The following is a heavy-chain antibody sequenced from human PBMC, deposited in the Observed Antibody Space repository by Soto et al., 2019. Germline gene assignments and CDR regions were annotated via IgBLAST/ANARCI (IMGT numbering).Heavy chain of an antibody. V-gene: IGHV4-31*03. CDR2: IYYSGST. CDR3: ARDSSGYYHLGGHDAFDI. J-gene: IGHJ3*02. Sequence: QVQLQESGPGLVKPSQTLSLTCTVSGGSISSGGYYWSWIRQHPGKGLEWIGYIYYSGSTYYNPSLKSRVTISVDTSKNQFSLKLSSVTAADTAVYYCARDSSGYYHLGGHDAFDIWGQGTMVTVSS. D-gene: IGHD3-3*01. CDR1: GGSISSGGYY.